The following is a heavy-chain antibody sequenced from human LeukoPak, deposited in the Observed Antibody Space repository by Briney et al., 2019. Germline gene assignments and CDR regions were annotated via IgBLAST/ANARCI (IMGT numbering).Heavy chain of an antibody. CDR2: ISGSDGST. CDR3: AKGRGYCTGGSCYSDY. V-gene: IGHV3-23*01. Sequence: GGSLRLSCTASGFTFSNYATSWVRQAPGKGLEWVSTISGSDGSTYYADSVKGRFTISRDNSKNTLYLQMNSLRVEDTAIYYCAKGRGYCTGGSCYSDYWGQGTLVTVSS. CDR1: GFTFSNYA. J-gene: IGHJ4*02. D-gene: IGHD2-15*01.